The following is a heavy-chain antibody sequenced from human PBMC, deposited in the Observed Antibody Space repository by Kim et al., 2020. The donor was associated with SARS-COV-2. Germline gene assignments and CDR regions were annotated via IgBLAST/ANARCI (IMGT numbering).Heavy chain of an antibody. Sequence: SETLSLTCTVSGGSISSGSYYWSWIRQPAGKGLEWIGRIYTSGSTNYNPSLKSRVTISVDTSKNQFSLKLSSVTAADTAVYYCAREFSAGIWSFDYWGQGTLVTVSS. J-gene: IGHJ4*02. CDR2: IYTSGST. CDR3: AREFSAGIWSFDY. D-gene: IGHD6-13*01. V-gene: IGHV4-61*02. CDR1: GGSISSGSYY.